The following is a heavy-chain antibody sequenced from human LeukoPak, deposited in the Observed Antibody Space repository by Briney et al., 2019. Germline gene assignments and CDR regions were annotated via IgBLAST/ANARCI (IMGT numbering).Heavy chain of an antibody. CDR1: GGTFSSYA. Sequence: GASVKVSCKASGGTFSSYAISWVRQAPGQGLEWMGWISAYNGNTNYAQKLQGRVTMTTDTSTSTAYMELRSLRSDDTAVYYCATIRGGYFGSPTFGDDAFDIWGQGTMVTVSS. V-gene: IGHV1-18*01. J-gene: IGHJ3*02. CDR3: ATIRGGYFGSPTFGDDAFDI. CDR2: ISAYNGNT. D-gene: IGHD3-16*01.